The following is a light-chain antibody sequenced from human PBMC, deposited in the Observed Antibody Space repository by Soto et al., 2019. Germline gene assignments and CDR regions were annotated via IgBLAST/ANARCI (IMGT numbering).Light chain of an antibody. CDR3: QHYNSYSEA. Sequence: DIQMTESRSTLSGSVGDRVTITCRASQTSSSFVAWYQQKPGKAHKLLIYKASTLKSGVPSRFSGSGSGTEFTLTISSLQPDDFATYYCQHYNSYSEALGQGTNVDIK. CDR2: KAS. V-gene: IGKV1-5*03. CDR1: QTSSSF. J-gene: IGKJ1*01.